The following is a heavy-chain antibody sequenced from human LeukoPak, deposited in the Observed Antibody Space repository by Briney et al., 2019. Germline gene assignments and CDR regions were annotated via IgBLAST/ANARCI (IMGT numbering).Heavy chain of an antibody. CDR2: ISYDGSNK. CDR1: GFTFSNSG. J-gene: IGHJ4*02. D-gene: IGHD6-19*01. Sequence: QPGRSLRLSCAASGFTFSNSGMHWVRQAPGKGLEWLAIISYDGSNKYYADSVKGRFTISRDNSKNTLYLQMNSLRAEDTAVYYCAKGGSGWSQHYWGQGTLVTVSS. CDR3: AKGGSGWSQHY. V-gene: IGHV3-30*18.